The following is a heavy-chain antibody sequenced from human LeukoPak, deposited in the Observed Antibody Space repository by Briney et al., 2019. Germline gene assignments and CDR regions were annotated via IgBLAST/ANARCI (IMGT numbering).Heavy chain of an antibody. Sequence: GGSLRLSCAASGFTFSSYWLHWVRQAPGKGLVWVSRINTDGNNTNYADSVKGRFTISRDNAKNTLYLQMNSLRAEDTAVYYCARVPRGSYTFDDWGQGTLVTVSS. D-gene: IGHD1-26*01. J-gene: IGHJ4*02. CDR3: ARVPRGSYTFDD. CDR1: GFTFSSYW. CDR2: INTDGNNT. V-gene: IGHV3-74*01.